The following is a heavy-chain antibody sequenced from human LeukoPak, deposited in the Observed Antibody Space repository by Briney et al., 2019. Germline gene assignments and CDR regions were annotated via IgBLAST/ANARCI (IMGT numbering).Heavy chain of an antibody. J-gene: IGHJ4*02. D-gene: IGHD2-15*01. CDR2: ISSSSSTI. Sequence: PGGSLRLSCVASGLTVSSYSMNWVRQAPGKGLEWVSYISSSSSTIYYADSVKGRFTISRDNAKNSLDLQMNSLRDEDTAAYYCARARASGRSGFDYWGQGTLVTVSS. CDR1: GLTVSSYS. V-gene: IGHV3-48*02. CDR3: ARARASGRSGFDY.